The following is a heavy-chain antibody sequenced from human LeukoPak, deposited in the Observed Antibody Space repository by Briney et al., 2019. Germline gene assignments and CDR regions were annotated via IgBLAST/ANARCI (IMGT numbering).Heavy chain of an antibody. CDR1: GYTFTGYY. D-gene: IGHD3-22*01. J-gene: IGHJ4*02. CDR2: ISAYNGNT. Sequence: ASVKVSCKASGYTFTGYYMHWVRQAPGQGLEWMGWISAYNGNTNYAQKLQGRVTMTTDTSTSTAYMELRSLRSDDTAVYYCASHPDYYDSSGVDYWGQGTLVTVSS. CDR3: ASHPDYYDSSGVDY. V-gene: IGHV1-18*04.